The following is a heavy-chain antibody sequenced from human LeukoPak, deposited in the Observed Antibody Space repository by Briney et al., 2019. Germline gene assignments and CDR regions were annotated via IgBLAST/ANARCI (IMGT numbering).Heavy chain of an antibody. CDR2: IYPGDSDT. CDR3: AGSGVVAFREGAFDI. D-gene: IGHD3-22*01. J-gene: IGHJ3*02. V-gene: IGHV5-51*01. Sequence: GESLKISCKGSGYSFTSYWIGWVRQMPGKGLEWMGIIYPGDSDTRYSPSLQGQVTISADKSISTAYLQWSSLKASDTAMYYCAGSGVVAFREGAFDIWGQGTMVTVSS. CDR1: GYSFTSYW.